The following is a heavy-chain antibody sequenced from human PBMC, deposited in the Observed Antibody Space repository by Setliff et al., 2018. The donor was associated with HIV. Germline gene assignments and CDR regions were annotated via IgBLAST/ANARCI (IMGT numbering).Heavy chain of an antibody. V-gene: IGHV1-3*01. CDR3: ARVYCSTTSCNDEYFYDY. CDR2: INAGNGNT. CDR1: GYTFTFYS. Sequence: VASVKVSCKASGYTFTFYSMHWVRRAPGQRLEWMGWINAGNGNTKYSQKFQGRVTLTRDTSTGTVYMQLSSLRSDDTAVYYCARVYCSTTSCNDEYFYDYWGQGTLVTVSS. D-gene: IGHD2-2*01. J-gene: IGHJ4*01.